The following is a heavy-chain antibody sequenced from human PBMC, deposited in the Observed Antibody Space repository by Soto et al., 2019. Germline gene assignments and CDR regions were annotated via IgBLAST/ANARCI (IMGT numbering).Heavy chain of an antibody. CDR1: GDTFNSYV. V-gene: IGHV1-69*17. CDR3: ARESLGAKGAAH. J-gene: IGHJ4*02. D-gene: IGHD2-15*01. Sequence: QVQLVQSGAEVKRPGSSVKVSCEASGDTFNSYVISWVRQAPGQGLEWMGGIIPIIGVTHYAQKFQGRVTISALSSTGTAYMELTNLGFEDTALYYCARESLGAKGAAHWGQGTLVNVSP. CDR2: IIPIIGVT.